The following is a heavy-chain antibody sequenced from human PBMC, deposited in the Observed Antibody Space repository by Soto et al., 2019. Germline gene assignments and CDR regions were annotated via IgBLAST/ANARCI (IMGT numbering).Heavy chain of an antibody. CDR3: ARDRLITYGAKIAPDH. Sequence: QVQLVESGGGVIQPGRSLRLSCKASGFTFSDFGMHWVRQAPGKGLEWVSAIWYDGSYQYYADSVRGRFTTSRDNSNNTLLLEMNSVRVEDTAVYYCARDRLITYGAKIAPDHWGQGALVIVSS. CDR1: GFTFSDFG. D-gene: IGHD1-20*01. J-gene: IGHJ5*02. V-gene: IGHV3-33*01. CDR2: IWYDGSYQ.